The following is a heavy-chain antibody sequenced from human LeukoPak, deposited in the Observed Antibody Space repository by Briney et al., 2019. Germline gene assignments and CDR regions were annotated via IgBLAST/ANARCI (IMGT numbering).Heavy chain of an antibody. V-gene: IGHV3-48*03. CDR3: ARDPYSGGYGDYYFYYMDV. D-gene: IGHD1-26*01. J-gene: IGHJ6*03. CDR1: GFTFSSYE. CDR2: ISSGGYTQ. Sequence: GGSLRLSCAASGFTFSSYEMNWVRQAPGKGLEWVSYISSGGYTQYYEDSVKGRFTISRDNAKNSLYLQMNSLRAEDTAVYYCARDPYSGGYGDYYFYYMDVWGKGTTVTISS.